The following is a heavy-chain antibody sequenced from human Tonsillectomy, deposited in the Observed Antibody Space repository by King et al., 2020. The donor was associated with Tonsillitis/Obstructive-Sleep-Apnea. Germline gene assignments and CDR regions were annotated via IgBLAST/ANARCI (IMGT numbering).Heavy chain of an antibody. V-gene: IGHV3-48*02. J-gene: IGHJ5*02. CDR2: ISSSSSTI. CDR1: GFTFSSYS. Sequence: QLVQSGGGLVQPGGSLRLSCAASGFTFSSYSMNWVRQAPGKGLEWVSYISSSSSTIYYADSVKGRFTISRDNAKNSLYLQMNSLRDEDTAMYYCARGRRDRFTIFGVVIIPVWFDPWGQGTLVTVSS. CDR3: ARGRRDRFTIFGVVIIPVWFDP. D-gene: IGHD3-3*01.